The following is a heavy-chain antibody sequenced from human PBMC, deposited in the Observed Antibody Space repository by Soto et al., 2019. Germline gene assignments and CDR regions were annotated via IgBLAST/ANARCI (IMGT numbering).Heavy chain of an antibody. CDR2: ISYDGSNK. V-gene: IGHV3-30*18. D-gene: IGHD2-2*01. Sequence: PGGSLRLSCAASGFTFSSYGMHWVRQAPGKGLEWVSVISYDGSNKYYADSVKGRFTISRDNSKNTLYLQMNNLRAEDTAVYYCAKDLRGLVPAAPTDYWGQGTQVTVSS. CDR3: AKDLRGLVPAAPTDY. CDR1: GFTFSSYG. J-gene: IGHJ4*02.